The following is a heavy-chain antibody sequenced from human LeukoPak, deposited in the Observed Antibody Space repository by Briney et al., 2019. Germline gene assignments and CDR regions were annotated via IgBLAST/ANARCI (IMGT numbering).Heavy chain of an antibody. Sequence: EASVKVSCKASGYTFTGYYMHWVRQAPGQGLEWMGWINPNSGGTNYAQKFQGRVTMTRDTSISTAYMELSRLRSDDTAVYYCAHYCSGGSCRSDYWGQGTLVTVSS. V-gene: IGHV1-2*02. CDR1: GYTFTGYY. CDR2: INPNSGGT. J-gene: IGHJ4*02. CDR3: AHYCSGGSCRSDY. D-gene: IGHD2-15*01.